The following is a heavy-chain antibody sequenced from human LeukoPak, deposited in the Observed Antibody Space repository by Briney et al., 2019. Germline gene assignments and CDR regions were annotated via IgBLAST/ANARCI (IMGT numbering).Heavy chain of an antibody. J-gene: IGHJ4*02. CDR2: IGSSSSYI. CDR1: GFTFSSYS. V-gene: IGHV3-21*01. Sequence: PGGSLRLSCAASGFTFSSYSMNWVRQAPGKGLEWVSSIGSSSSYIYYADSVKGRFTISRDNAKNSLYLQMNSLRAEDTAVYYCARGFPSGYWGQGTLVTVSS. CDR3: ARGFPSGY.